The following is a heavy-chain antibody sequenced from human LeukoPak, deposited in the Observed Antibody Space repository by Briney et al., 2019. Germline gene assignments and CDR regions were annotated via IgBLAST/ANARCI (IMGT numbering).Heavy chain of an antibody. CDR3: ATYRQVLLPFES. Sequence: GGSLSLSCAASGFTFSTFAMIWVRQPPGKGLEWVSSIFPSGGEIHYADSVRGRFTISRDNSKSLLSLQMNSLRAEDTAIYYCATYRQVLLPFESWGQGTLVTVSS. V-gene: IGHV3-23*01. J-gene: IGHJ4*02. CDR2: IFPSGGEI. D-gene: IGHD5-18*01. CDR1: GFTFSTFA.